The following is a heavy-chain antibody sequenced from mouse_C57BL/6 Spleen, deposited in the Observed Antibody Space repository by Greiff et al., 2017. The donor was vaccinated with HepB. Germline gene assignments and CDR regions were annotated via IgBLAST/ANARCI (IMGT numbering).Heavy chain of an antibody. V-gene: IGHV1-52*01. CDR2: IDPSDSET. CDR1: GYTFTSYW. J-gene: IGHJ3*01. CDR3: AREGNYSFAY. D-gene: IGHD6-1*01. Sequence: QVQLKQPGAELVRPGSSVKLSCKASGYTFTSYWMHWVKQRPIQGLEWIGNIDPSDSETHYNQKFKDKATLTVDKSSSTAYMQLSSLTSEDSAVYYCAREGNYSFAYWGQGTLVTVSA.